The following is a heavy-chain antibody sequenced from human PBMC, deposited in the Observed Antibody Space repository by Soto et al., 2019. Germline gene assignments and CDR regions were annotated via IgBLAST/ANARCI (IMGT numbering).Heavy chain of an antibody. Sequence: QVQLVQSGAEVKKPGSSVKVSCKASGGTFSSYTISWVRQAPGQGLEWMGRIIPSLGIANYAQKFQGRVTITADKSTSTAYMELSSLRSEDTAVYYCARDLRFLGYNLPSLYGMDVWGQGTTVTVSS. D-gene: IGHD5-12*01. J-gene: IGHJ6*02. CDR3: ARDLRFLGYNLPSLYGMDV. CDR2: IIPSLGIA. V-gene: IGHV1-69*08. CDR1: GGTFSSYT.